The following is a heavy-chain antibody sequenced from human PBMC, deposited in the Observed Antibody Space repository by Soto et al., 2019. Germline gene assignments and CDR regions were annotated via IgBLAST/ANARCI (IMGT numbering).Heavy chain of an antibody. CDR2: IIPIFGTA. D-gene: IGHD3-22*01. V-gene: IGHV1-69*13. J-gene: IGHJ6*02. CDR1: GGTFSSYA. CDR3: AIYDSSRYYPADSIRGYYYGMDV. Sequence: VASVKVSCKASGGTFSSYAISWVRQAPGQGLEWMGGIIPIFGTANYAQKFQGRVTITADESTSTAYMELSSLRSEDTAVYYCAIYDSSRYYPADSIRGYYYGMDVWGQGTTVTVSS.